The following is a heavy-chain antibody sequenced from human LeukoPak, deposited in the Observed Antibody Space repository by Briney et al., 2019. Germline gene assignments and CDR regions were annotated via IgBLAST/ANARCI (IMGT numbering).Heavy chain of an antibody. Sequence: ASVKVSCKASGGTFSSYAISWVRQAPGQGLGWMGRIIPILGIANYAQKFQGRVTITADKSTSTAYMELSSLRSEDTAVYYCARDPGFLLDTAIAPSLAFDIWGQGTMVTVSS. V-gene: IGHV1-69*04. CDR1: GGTFSSYA. CDR2: IIPILGIA. CDR3: ARDPGFLLDTAIAPSLAFDI. J-gene: IGHJ3*02. D-gene: IGHD5-18*01.